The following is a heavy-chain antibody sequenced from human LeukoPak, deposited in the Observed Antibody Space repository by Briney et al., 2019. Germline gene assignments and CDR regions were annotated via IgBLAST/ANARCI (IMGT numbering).Heavy chain of an antibody. V-gene: IGHV3-30*14. J-gene: IGHJ6*02. CDR3: ARGLIAGYCSGGSCQYYYYYGMDV. D-gene: IGHD2-15*01. Sequence: YADSVKGRFTISRDNSKNTLYLQMNSLRAEDTAVYYCARGLIAGYCSGGSCQYYYYYGMDVWGQGTTVTVSS.